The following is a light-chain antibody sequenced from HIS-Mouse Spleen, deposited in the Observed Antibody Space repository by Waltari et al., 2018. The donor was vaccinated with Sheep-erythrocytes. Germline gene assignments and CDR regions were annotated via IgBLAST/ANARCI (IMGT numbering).Light chain of an antibody. V-gene: IGLV3-1*01. CDR2: QDS. J-gene: IGLJ2*01. CDR3: QAWDSSAAV. CDR1: KLGDTY. Sequence: SYELTQPPSVSVSPGQTASITCSGDKLGDTYACWYQQKPGQSPVLVIYQDSKRPSGIPERLSGSNSVNTATLTIIGTEAMDEADYYCQAWDSSAAVFGGGTKLTVL.